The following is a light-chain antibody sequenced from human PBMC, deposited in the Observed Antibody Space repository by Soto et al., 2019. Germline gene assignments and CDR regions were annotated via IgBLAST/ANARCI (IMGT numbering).Light chain of an antibody. V-gene: IGKV3-15*01. CDR1: QSVKSS. CDR2: GAS. J-gene: IGKJ3*01. CDR3: QHYSQWPPFT. Sequence: EIVMTQSPATLSVSPGERATLSCRASQSVKSSLAWYQHKPGQVPRLLIYGASTRATGGPVRFSGSGSGTDFTLTISSLQAEDVAVYYCQHYSQWPPFTFGPGTKVDIK.